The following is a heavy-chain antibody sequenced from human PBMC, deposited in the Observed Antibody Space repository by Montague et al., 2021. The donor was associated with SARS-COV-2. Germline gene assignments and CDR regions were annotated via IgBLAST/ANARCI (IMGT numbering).Heavy chain of an antibody. CDR1: GGSFGDDH. CDR3: ASGHLSVSMIVVVFTSASYYFDY. J-gene: IGHJ4*02. D-gene: IGHD3-22*01. Sequence: SETLSLTCGVYGGSFGDDHWSWIRQPPGKGLEWIGDIKQSGSTXXXPSXXXRVTISVDTSRNQFSLKLTSVTAADTAVYFCASGHLSVSMIVVVFTSASYYFDYWGQGALVTVSS. CDR2: IKQSGST. V-gene: IGHV4-34*01.